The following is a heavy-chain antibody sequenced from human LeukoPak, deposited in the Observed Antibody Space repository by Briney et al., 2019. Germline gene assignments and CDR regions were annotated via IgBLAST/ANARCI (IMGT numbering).Heavy chain of an antibody. D-gene: IGHD4-17*01. Sequence: GASVKVSCKASGYSFTRYGLSWVRQAPGQGLEWMGWISVDSGNTNYAQKFQGRVTMTTDTSTSTAYMELRSLRSEDTAAYFCARRPGDPYYFDYWGQGTLVTVSS. CDR3: ARRPGDPYYFDY. V-gene: IGHV1-18*01. CDR1: GYSFTRYG. CDR2: ISVDSGNT. J-gene: IGHJ4*02.